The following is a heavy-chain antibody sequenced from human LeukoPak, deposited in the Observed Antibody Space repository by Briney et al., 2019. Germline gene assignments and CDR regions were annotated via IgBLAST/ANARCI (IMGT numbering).Heavy chain of an antibody. CDR1: GFTFSSYW. Sequence: AGGSLRLSCAASGFTFSSYWMHWVRQAPGKGLVWVSRINSDGSSTSYADSVKGRFTISRDNAKDTLYLQMSSLRAEDTAVYYCARDRRLVGAIDYWGQGTLVTVSS. D-gene: IGHD1-26*01. CDR3: ARDRRLVGAIDY. J-gene: IGHJ4*02. V-gene: IGHV3-74*01. CDR2: INSDGSST.